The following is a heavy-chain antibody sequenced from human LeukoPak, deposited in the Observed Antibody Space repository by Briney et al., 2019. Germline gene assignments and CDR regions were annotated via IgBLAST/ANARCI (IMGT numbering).Heavy chain of an antibody. V-gene: IGHV1-69*05. Sequence: SVKVSCKASGGTFSSYAISWVRQAPGQGLEWMGGIIPIFGTANYAQKFQGRVTITTDESTSTAYMELSSLRSEDTAVYFCAKSGEYSYGYYFDYWGQGTLVTVSS. CDR3: AKSGEYSYGYYFDY. D-gene: IGHD5-18*01. J-gene: IGHJ4*02. CDR1: GGTFSSYA. CDR2: IIPIFGTA.